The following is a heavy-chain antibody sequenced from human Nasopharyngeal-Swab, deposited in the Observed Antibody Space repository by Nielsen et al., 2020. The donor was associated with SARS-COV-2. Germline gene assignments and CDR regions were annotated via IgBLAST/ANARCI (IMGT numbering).Heavy chain of an antibody. D-gene: IGHD5-12*01. CDR3: ARGRHIVATILRYYYYMDV. J-gene: IGHJ6*03. V-gene: IGHV4-34*01. Sequence: WIRQPPGKGLEWIGEINHSGSTNYNPSLKSRVTISVDTSKNQFSLKLSSVTAADTAVYYCARGRHIVATILRYYYYMDVWGKGTTGTVSS. CDR2: INHSGST.